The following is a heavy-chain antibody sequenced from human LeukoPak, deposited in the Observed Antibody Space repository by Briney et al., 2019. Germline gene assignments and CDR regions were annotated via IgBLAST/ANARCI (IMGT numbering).Heavy chain of an antibody. Sequence: ASVKVSCKASGYTFTSYGISWVRQPPGQGLEWKGWISAYNGNTNYAQKLQGRVTMTTDTSTSTAYMELRSLRSDDTAVYYCARGDRYSSSWYTDYWGQGTPVTVSS. CDR1: GYTFTSYG. J-gene: IGHJ4*02. V-gene: IGHV1-18*04. D-gene: IGHD6-13*01. CDR3: ARGDRYSSSWYTDY. CDR2: ISAYNGNT.